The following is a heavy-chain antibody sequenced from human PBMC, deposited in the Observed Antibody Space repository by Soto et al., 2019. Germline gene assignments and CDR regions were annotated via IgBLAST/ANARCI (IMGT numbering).Heavy chain of an antibody. CDR3: AKEGPHSSSWYSSAYMDV. D-gene: IGHD6-13*01. CDR1: GFTFSSYG. V-gene: IGHV3-30*18. J-gene: IGHJ6*03. CDR2: ISYDGSNK. Sequence: PGGSLRLACAASGFTFSSYGMHWVRQAPGKGLEWVAVISYDGSNKYYADSVKGRFTISRDNSKNTLYLQMNSLRAEDTAVYYCAKEGPHSSSWYSSAYMDVWGKGTTVTVSS.